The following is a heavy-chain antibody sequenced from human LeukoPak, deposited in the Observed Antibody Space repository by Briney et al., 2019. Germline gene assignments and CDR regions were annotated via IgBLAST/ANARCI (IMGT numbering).Heavy chain of an antibody. J-gene: IGHJ5*02. CDR1: GFTFSSYW. Sequence: SGRCLRLSCAASGFTFSSYWMSWVSQAPGKGLEWVANIKQDGSEKYHVDSVKGRLTISRDNAKNSLYLQMNSLRCEDTAVYYCARHRKGWYTGGWYPWFDPWGQGTLVTVSS. V-gene: IGHV3-7*01. CDR2: IKQDGSEK. D-gene: IGHD6-19*01. CDR3: ARHRKGWYTGGWYPWFDP.